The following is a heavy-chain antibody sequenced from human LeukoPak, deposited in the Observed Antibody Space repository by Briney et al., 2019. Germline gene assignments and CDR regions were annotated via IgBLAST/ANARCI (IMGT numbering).Heavy chain of an antibody. CDR1: GGSFSSYY. CDR2: IYYSGST. V-gene: IGHV4-59*01. Sequence: SETLSLTCTVSGGSFSSYYWSWIRQPPGKGLEWIGYIYYSGSTNYNPSLKSRVTISVDTSKNQFSLKLSSVTAADTAVYYCAREGGYDFWSGYYYYYYYYMDVWGKGTTVTVSS. D-gene: IGHD3-3*01. J-gene: IGHJ6*03. CDR3: AREGGYDFWSGYYYYYYYYMDV.